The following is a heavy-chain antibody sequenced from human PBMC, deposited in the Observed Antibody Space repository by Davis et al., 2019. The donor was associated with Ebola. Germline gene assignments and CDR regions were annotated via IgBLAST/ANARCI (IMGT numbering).Heavy chain of an antibody. D-gene: IGHD2-2*01. J-gene: IGHJ6*02. V-gene: IGHV4-39*01. CDR1: GGSFSGYY. CDR3: ARHGGVVVVPAAHPRYYYGMDV. CDR2: IYYSGST. Sequence: SETLSLTCAVYGGSFSGYYWGWIRQPPGKGLEWIGSIYYSGSTYYNPSLKSRVTISVDTSKNQFSLKLSSVTAADTAVYYCARHGGVVVVPAAHPRYYYGMDVWGQGTTVTVSS.